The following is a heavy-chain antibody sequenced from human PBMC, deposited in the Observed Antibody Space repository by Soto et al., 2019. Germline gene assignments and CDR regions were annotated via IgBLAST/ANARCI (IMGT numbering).Heavy chain of an antibody. CDR1: GFAFNTYG. D-gene: IGHD5-18*01. CDR2: ISYDGSNK. Sequence: SLRLSCAASGFAFNTYGMHWVRQAPGKGLEWVAFISYDGSNKYYADSVKGRFTISKDNSKNTLYLQMSSLRREDTAVYYCAKEAGWIRPLYTMDVWGQGTTVTV. V-gene: IGHV3-30*18. CDR3: AKEAGWIRPLYTMDV. J-gene: IGHJ6*02.